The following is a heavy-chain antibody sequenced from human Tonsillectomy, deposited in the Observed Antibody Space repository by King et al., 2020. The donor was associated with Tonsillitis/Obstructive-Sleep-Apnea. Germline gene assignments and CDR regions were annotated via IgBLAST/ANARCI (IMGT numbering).Heavy chain of an antibody. Sequence: NYAMHWVRQAPGKWLEWEAVISYDGSNKYYADSVKGRFTISRDNSKNTLYLQMNRLRAADTAVYYCARDGKEGTSGSKPTYYFDYWVQGTLVTVPS. CDR3: ARDGKEGTSGSKPTYYFDY. CDR2: ISYDGSNK. D-gene: IGHD1-26*01. J-gene: IGHJ4*02. V-gene: IGHV3-30*04. CDR1: NYA.